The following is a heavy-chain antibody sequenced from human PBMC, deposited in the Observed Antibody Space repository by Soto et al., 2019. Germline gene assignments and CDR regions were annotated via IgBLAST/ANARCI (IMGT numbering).Heavy chain of an antibody. CDR1: GFPFSGYA. D-gene: IGHD4-17*01. V-gene: IGHV3-23*01. J-gene: IGHJ4*02. CDR2: ISGSGSST. CDR3: AKSYYGDYDHRLLFDH. Sequence: EVQLLESGGGLVQPGGSLRLSCAASGFPFSGYAINWVRQAPGKGLEWVSIISGSGSSTNYADSVKGRFTISRDNARDTVYLQMNSLRAEDTAVYYCAKSYYGDYDHRLLFDHWGQGTLVTVSS.